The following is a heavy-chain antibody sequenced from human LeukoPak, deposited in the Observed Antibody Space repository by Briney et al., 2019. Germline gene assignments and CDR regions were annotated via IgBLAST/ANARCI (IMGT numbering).Heavy chain of an antibody. CDR3: ARTVRTTVNWYFDL. CDR2: IYTSGST. D-gene: IGHD4-17*01. V-gene: IGHV4-4*07. CDR1: GGSVSSYY. Sequence: SETLSLTCTVSGGSVSSYYWSWIRQPAGKGLEWIGRIYTSGSTNYNPSLKSRVTMSVDTPKNQFSLKLSSVTAADTAVYYCARTVRTTVNWYFDLWGRGTLVTVSS. J-gene: IGHJ2*01.